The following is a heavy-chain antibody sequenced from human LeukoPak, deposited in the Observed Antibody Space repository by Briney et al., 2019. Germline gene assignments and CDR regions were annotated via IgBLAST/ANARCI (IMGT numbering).Heavy chain of an antibody. D-gene: IGHD3-10*01. V-gene: IGHV3-21*01. CDR1: GFTFSSYS. CDR3: AREGFGELVRGTFDY. J-gene: IGHJ4*02. Sequence: GGSLRLSCAASGFTFSSYSMNWVRQAPGKGLEWVSSISSSSSYIYYADSVKGRFTISRDNAKNSLYLQMNSLRAEDTAVYYCAREGFGELVRGTFDYWGQGTLVTVSS. CDR2: ISSSSSYI.